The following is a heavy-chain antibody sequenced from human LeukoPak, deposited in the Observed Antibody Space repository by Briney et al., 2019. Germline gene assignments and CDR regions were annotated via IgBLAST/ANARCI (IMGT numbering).Heavy chain of an antibody. D-gene: IGHD4-11*01. V-gene: IGHV3-9*01. CDR1: GFTFDDYV. CDR3: ANMMSMTTVTY. Sequence: PGRSLRLSCAASGFTFDDYVMHWVRQAPGKGVEWVSGISWNSGSIGYADSVKGRFTISRDNSKNTPYLQMNSLRAEDTAVYYCANMMSMTTVTYWGQGTLVTVSS. J-gene: IGHJ4*02. CDR2: ISWNSGSI.